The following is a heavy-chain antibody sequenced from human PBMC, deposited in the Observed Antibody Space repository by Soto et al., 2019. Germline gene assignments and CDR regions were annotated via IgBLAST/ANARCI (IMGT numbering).Heavy chain of an antibody. Sequence: PSQTLSLTCAISGDSVSSNSAAWNWIRQSPSRGLEWLGRTYYRSKWYNDYAVSVKSRITINPDTSKNQFSLQLNSVTPEDTAVYYCARWSNSSSWSGGDWFDPWGQGTLVTVSS. V-gene: IGHV6-1*01. CDR3: ARWSNSSSWSGGDWFDP. CDR1: GDSVSSNSAA. J-gene: IGHJ5*02. D-gene: IGHD6-13*01. CDR2: TYYRSKWYN.